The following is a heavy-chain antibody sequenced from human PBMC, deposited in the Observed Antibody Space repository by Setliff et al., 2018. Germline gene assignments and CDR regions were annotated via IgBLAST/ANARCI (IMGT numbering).Heavy chain of an antibody. CDR2: IDPKSGRT. D-gene: IGHD3-16*01. CDR1: GYPFVGYY. J-gene: IGHJ4*02. CDR3: AKQGDLAFDY. V-gene: IGHV1-2*02. Sequence: ASVKVSCKTPGYPFVGYYIYWMRQAPGQGPEWMGWIDPKSGRTKYAVKFQGRVTMTRDTSINTIYMEVSSLTSDDTAMYYCAKQGDLAFDYWGQGTQVTVS.